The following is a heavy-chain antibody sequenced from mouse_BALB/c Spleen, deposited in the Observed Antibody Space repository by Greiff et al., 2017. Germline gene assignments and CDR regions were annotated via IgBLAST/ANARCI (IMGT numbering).Heavy chain of an antibody. V-gene: IGHV7-3*02. D-gene: IGHD2-4*01. CDR3: ARDIYDYDVKAWFAY. Sequence: EVKLMESGGGLVQPGGSLRLSCATSGFTFTDYYMSWVRQPPGKGLEWLGFIRNKANGYTTEYSASDKGRFTISRDNSPSILYLQMNTLRAEDSATYFCARDIYDYDVKAWFAYWGQGTLVTVSA. CDR1: GFTFTDYY. CDR2: IRNKANGYTT. J-gene: IGHJ3*01.